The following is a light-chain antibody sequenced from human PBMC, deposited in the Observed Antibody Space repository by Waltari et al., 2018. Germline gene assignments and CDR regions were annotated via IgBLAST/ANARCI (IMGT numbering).Light chain of an antibody. V-gene: IGLV2-8*01. J-gene: IGLJ2*01. CDR3: SSYAGSNHVI. CDR1: NSDVGGYNH. Sequence: QSALTQPPSASGSPGQSVTISCTGTNSDVGGYNHVSWYQQHPGKAPKVMIYEVSKRPSGVPDRCAGSKSGNTASLTVSGLQAEDEADYYCSSYAGSNHVIFGGGTKLTVL. CDR2: EVS.